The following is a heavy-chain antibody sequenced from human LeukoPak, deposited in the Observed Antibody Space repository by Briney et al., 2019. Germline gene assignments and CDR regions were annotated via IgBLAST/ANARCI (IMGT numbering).Heavy chain of an antibody. J-gene: IGHJ3*02. D-gene: IGHD3-22*01. CDR2: INPNSGGT. Sequence: ASVKVSCKASGYTFTGYYMHWVRQAPGQGLEWMGWINPNSGGTNYAQKFQGRVTMTRDTSISTAYMELSRLRSDDTAVYYCARDYAVVITPNDAFDIWGQGTMVTVSS. CDR1: GYTFTGYY. V-gene: IGHV1-2*02. CDR3: ARDYAVVITPNDAFDI.